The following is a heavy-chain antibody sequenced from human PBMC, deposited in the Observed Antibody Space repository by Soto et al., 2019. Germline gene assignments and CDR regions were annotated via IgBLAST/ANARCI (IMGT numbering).Heavy chain of an antibody. CDR2: INPHNGDT. Sequence: ASVKVSCKASGYTFTDYYMHWVRQAPGQGLEWMGWINPHNGDTNYAQKFQGRVTMTRDTSISTAYMEVSRLRSDDTAAYYCARSVSFITPRPDYWGQGTPVTVSS. J-gene: IGHJ4*02. CDR1: GYTFTDYY. V-gene: IGHV1-2*02. CDR3: ARSVSFITPRPDY. D-gene: IGHD6-6*01.